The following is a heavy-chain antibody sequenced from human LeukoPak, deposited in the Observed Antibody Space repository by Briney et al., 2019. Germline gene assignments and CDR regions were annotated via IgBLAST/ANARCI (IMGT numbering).Heavy chain of an antibody. Sequence: SETLSLTCTVSGGSISSYYWSWIRQPPGKGLEWIGYIYYSGSTNYNPSLKSRVTISVDTSKNQFSLKLSSVTAADTAVYYCAKAPHSELLLIDFWGQGTLVTVSS. J-gene: IGHJ4*02. CDR3: AKAPHSELLLIDF. CDR1: GGSISSYY. CDR2: IYYSGST. D-gene: IGHD1-7*01. V-gene: IGHV4-59*01.